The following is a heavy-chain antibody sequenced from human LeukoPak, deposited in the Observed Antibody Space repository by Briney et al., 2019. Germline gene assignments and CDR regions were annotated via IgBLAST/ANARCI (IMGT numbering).Heavy chain of an antibody. J-gene: IGHJ4*02. Sequence: GGSLRLSCAASGFTFSGSAMHWVRQASGKGLEWVGRIRSKANSYATAYAASVKGRFAISRDDSKNTAYLQVNSLKTEDTAVYYCTTPTYGGFDYWGQGTLVTVPS. D-gene: IGHD4/OR15-4a*01. CDR1: GFTFSGSA. V-gene: IGHV3-73*01. CDR3: TTPTYGGFDY. CDR2: IRSKANSYAT.